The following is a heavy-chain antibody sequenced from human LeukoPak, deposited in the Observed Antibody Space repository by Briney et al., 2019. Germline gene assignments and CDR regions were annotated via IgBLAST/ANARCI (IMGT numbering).Heavy chain of an antibody. D-gene: IGHD2-21*02. CDR3: ARGIVVVTANPYYFDY. V-gene: IGHV5-51*01. Sequence: GESLKISCKGSGYTFTTYWIAWVRQMPGEGLEWMGIIYPGDSETRYSPSFQGQVTISADKSISTAYLQWSSLKASDTAMYYCARGIVVVTANPYYFDYWGQGTLVTVSS. J-gene: IGHJ4*02. CDR1: GYTFTTYW. CDR2: IYPGDSET.